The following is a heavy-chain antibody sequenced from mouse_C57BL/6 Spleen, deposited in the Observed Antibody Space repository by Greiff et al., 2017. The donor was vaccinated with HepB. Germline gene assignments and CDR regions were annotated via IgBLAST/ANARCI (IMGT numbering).Heavy chain of an antibody. CDR2: ISDGGSYT. D-gene: IGHD4-1*01. CDR3: AREPLTDYYAMDY. CDR1: GFTFSSYA. Sequence: EVKLMESGGGLVKPGGSLKLSCAASGFTFSSYAMSWVRQTPEKSLEWVATISDGGSYTYYPDNVKGRFTISRDNAKNNLYLQMSHLKSEDTAMYYCAREPLTDYYAMDYWGQGTSVTVSS. V-gene: IGHV5-4*01. J-gene: IGHJ4*01.